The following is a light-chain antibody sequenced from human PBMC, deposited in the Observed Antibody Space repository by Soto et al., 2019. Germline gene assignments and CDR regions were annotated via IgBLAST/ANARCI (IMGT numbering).Light chain of an antibody. CDR2: GAS. J-gene: IGKJ4*01. CDR3: QQGSFTLT. V-gene: IGKV1-39*01. Sequence: DIQMTQSPSSLSASVGDRVTITCRASQSISTYLNWYQQKLGKAPKLLISGASSLQGGVPSRFSGSGSGTDFTLTISSLQPVDFATYYCQQGSFTLTFGGGTKLEIK. CDR1: QSISTY.